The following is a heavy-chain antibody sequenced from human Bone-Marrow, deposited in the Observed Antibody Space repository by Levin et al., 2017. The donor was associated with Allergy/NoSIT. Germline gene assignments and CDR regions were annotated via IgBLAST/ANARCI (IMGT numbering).Heavy chain of an antibody. CDR2: IKEDGSVT. J-gene: IGHJ4*02. CDR1: GFTFSSFW. Sequence: ETLSLTCAGSGFTFSSFWMTWVRQAPGKGLEWVANIKEDGSVTHYVDSVKGRFTISRDNAKNSLFLQMNSLRDEDTAVYYCSREESDSSGWRDWGQGTLVTVSS. D-gene: IGHD3-22*01. V-gene: IGHV3-7*04. CDR3: SREESDSSGWRD.